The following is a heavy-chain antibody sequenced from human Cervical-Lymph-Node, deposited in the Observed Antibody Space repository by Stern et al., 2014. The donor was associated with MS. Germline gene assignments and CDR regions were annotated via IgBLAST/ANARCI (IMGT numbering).Heavy chain of an antibody. V-gene: IGHV1-24*01. D-gene: IGHD3-10*01. CDR1: GHPLSELA. CDR2: FDPEDGET. CDR3: ATXXXVK. J-gene: IGHJ4*02. Sequence: QLVQSGAEVKKPGASVTVSCNVAGHPLSELAMHWLRQLPTRGLEWMGQFDPEDGETVYAQQFQGRLSMTEDTSTGTAYMTLTAXRSEDTAVYYCATXXXVKWGPGTLVTVSS.